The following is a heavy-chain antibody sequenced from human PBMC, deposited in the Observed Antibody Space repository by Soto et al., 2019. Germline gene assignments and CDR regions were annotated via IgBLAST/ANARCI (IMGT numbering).Heavy chain of an antibody. D-gene: IGHD3-3*01. V-gene: IGHV1-2*02. CDR2: INPNSGGT. CDR1: GYTFTGYY. J-gene: IGHJ3*02. CDR3: ARDLRGDDFWSGYYTGDAFDI. Sequence: ASVKVSCKASGYTFTGYYMHWVRQAPGQGLEWMGWINPNSGGTNYAQKFQGRVTMTRDTSISTAYMELSRLRSDDTAVYYCARDLRGDDFWSGYYTGDAFDIWGQGTMVTV.